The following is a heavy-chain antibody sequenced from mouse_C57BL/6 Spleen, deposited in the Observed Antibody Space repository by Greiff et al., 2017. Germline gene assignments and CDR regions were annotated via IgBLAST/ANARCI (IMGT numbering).Heavy chain of an antibody. D-gene: IGHD2-3*01. V-gene: IGHV2-9-1*01. Sequence: VQLQQSGPGLVAPSQCLSITCTVSGFSLTSYAISWVRQPPGKGLEWLGVIWTGGGTNYNSALKSRLSISKDNSKSQVFLKMNSLQTDDTARYYCARNDGYQAWFAYWGQGTLVTVSA. J-gene: IGHJ3*01. CDR2: IWTGGGT. CDR3: ARNDGYQAWFAY. CDR1: GFSLTSYA.